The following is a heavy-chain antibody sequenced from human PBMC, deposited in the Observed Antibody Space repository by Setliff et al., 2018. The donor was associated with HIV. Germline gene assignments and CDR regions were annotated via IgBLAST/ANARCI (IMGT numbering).Heavy chain of an antibody. CDR3: ARDRGYSGHDYRNAFDI. D-gene: IGHD5-12*01. CDR1: GYTFTTYG. V-gene: IGHV1-18*01. Sequence: ASVKVSCKASGYTFTTYGISWVRQAPGQGLEWMGWISGYNGNTNYAQKLQGRVTMTTDTSTSTAYMELRSLRSDDTAVYYCARDRGYSGHDYRNAFDIWGQGTMVTVSS. CDR2: ISGYNGNT. J-gene: IGHJ3*02.